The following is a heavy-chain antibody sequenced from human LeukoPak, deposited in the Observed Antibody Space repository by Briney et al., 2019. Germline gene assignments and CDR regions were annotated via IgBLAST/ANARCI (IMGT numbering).Heavy chain of an antibody. CDR3: ARDLNSRYYYGSGSSHYFDY. CDR1: GDSVSSNSAA. J-gene: IGHJ4*02. V-gene: IGHV6-1*01. Sequence: SQTLSLTCAISGDSVSSNSAAWNWIRQSPSRGIEWLGRTYYRSKWYNDYAVSVKSRITINPDTSKNQFSLQLNSVTPEDTAVYYCARDLNSRYYYGSGSSHYFDYWGQGTLVTVSS. D-gene: IGHD3-10*01. CDR2: TYYRSKWYN.